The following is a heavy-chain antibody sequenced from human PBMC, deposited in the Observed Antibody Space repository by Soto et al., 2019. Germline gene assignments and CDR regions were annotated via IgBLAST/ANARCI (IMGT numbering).Heavy chain of an antibody. Sequence: GSLRLSCAASGFTFSSYAMHWVRQAPGKGLEWVAVISYDGSNKHYADSVKGRFTVSRDNSKNTLYLQMNSLRAEDTAVYFCARYSGKYQGPIDYWGQGTLVTVSS. CDR3: ARYSGKYQGPIDY. J-gene: IGHJ4*02. V-gene: IGHV3-30*04. D-gene: IGHD1-26*01. CDR2: ISYDGSNK. CDR1: GFTFSSYA.